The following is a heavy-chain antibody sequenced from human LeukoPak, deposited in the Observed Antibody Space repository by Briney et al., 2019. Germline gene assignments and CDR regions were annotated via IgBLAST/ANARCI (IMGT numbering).Heavy chain of an antibody. J-gene: IGHJ2*01. Sequence: GASVKVSCKASGYTFTNYGLTWVRQAPGQGLEWMGWISVYNDKANYAQKFQGRVTMTADTSTRTDYLELRSLRSDDTAVYYCARTVAGGRYWYFDLWGRGTLVAVCS. CDR3: ARTVAGGRYWYFDL. V-gene: IGHV1-18*01. D-gene: IGHD6-19*01. CDR1: GYTFTNYG. CDR2: ISVYNDKA.